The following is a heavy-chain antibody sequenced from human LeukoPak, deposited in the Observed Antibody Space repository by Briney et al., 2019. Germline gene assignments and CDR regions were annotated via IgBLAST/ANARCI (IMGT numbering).Heavy chain of an antibody. J-gene: IGHJ4*01. CDR2: IYTSGGT. V-gene: IGHV4-4*09. D-gene: IGHD1-7*01. Sequence: SETLSLTCTVSGGSFTSYYWSWIRQPSGKGLEWIGYIYTSGGTNYNPSLKSRVTISVDTSKNQFSLKLTSVTAADTAVYYCARALTATTFDYWGPEPWSPSLQ. CDR3: ARALTATTFDY. CDR1: GGSFTSYY.